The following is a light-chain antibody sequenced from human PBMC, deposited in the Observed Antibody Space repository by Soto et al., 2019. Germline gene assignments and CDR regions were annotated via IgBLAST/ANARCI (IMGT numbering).Light chain of an antibody. Sequence: QSALTQPASVSGSPGQSIAISCTGTSSDVGGYNYVSWYQQLPGKAPKLLISEVSNRPSGVSHRFSGSKSGNTASLTISGLQAEDEADYYCSSYRTGGPSVFGTGTKLTVL. J-gene: IGLJ1*01. CDR2: EVS. CDR3: SSYRTGGPSV. CDR1: SSDVGGYNY. V-gene: IGLV2-14*01.